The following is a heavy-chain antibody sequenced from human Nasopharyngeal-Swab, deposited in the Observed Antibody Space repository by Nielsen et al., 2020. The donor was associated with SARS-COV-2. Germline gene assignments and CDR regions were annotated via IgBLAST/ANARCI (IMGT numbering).Heavy chain of an antibody. CDR2: ISGSGGST. CDR1: GFIYSSYA. J-gene: IGHJ5*02. D-gene: IGHD3-22*01. CDR3: AKDITAYISGNWFDP. Sequence: GRLARRSCAASGFIYSSYAMSRVRQAPGEGLERVSAISGSGGSTYYADSVKGRFTIARDNSKNTLYLQMNSLRAEDTAVYYCAKDITAYISGNWFDPWGQGTLVTVSS. V-gene: IGHV3-23*01.